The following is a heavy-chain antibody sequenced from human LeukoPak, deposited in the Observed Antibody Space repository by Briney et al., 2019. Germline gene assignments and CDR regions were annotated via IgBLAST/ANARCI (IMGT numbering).Heavy chain of an antibody. V-gene: IGHV4-4*02. CDR1: GGSISSSNW. Sequence: PSGTLSLTCAVSGGSISSSNWWSWVRQPPGKGLEWIGEIYHSESTNYNPSLKSRVTISVDKSKNQFSLKLSSVTAADTAVYYCARVPIPPYYDILTGYYGYDAFDIWGQGTMVTVSS. CDR3: ARVPIPPYYDILTGYYGYDAFDI. CDR2: IYHSEST. J-gene: IGHJ3*02. D-gene: IGHD3-9*01.